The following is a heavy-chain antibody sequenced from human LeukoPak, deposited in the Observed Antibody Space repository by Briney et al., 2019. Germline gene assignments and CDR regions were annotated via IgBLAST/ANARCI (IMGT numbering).Heavy chain of an antibody. Sequence: ASVKVSCKASGYMFTGYHMHWVRQAPGQGLEWMGWISLNSGGTSYAQTFEGRVTMTRDTSISTAYMELSRLRSADTAVYYCAKEGGGLNYWGQGTLVTVSS. CDR1: GYMFTGYH. J-gene: IGHJ4*02. CDR2: ISLNSGGT. D-gene: IGHD3-16*01. V-gene: IGHV1-2*02. CDR3: AKEGGGLNY.